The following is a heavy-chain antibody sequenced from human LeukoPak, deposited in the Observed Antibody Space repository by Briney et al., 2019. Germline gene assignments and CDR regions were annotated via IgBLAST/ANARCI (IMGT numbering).Heavy chain of an antibody. Sequence: GGSLRLSCAASGFTFSSYAMSWVRRAPGKGLEWVSAISGSGGSTYYADSVKGRFTISRDNSKNTLYLQMNSLRAEDTAVYYCAKPIGQVGAKAFQHWGQGTLVTVSS. CDR2: ISGSGGST. CDR3: AKPIGQVGAKAFQH. CDR1: GFTFSSYA. D-gene: IGHD1-26*01. J-gene: IGHJ1*01. V-gene: IGHV3-23*01.